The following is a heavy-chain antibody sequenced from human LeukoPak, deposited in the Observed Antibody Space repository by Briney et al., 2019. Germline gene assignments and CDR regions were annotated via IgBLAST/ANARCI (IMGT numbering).Heavy chain of an antibody. CDR2: IWYDGSNK. CDR3: AKDGYYYDSSGYFDY. V-gene: IGHV3-33*06. D-gene: IGHD3-22*01. J-gene: IGHJ4*02. CDR1: GFTFSSYG. Sequence: GGSLRLSCAASGFTFSSYGMHWVRQAPGKGLEWVAVIWYDGSNKFYADSVKGRFTISRDNSKNTLYLQMNSLRAEDTAVYYCAKDGYYYDSSGYFDYWGQGTLVTVSS.